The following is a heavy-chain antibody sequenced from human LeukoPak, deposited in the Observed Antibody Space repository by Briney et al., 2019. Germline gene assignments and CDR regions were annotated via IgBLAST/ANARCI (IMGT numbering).Heavy chain of an antibody. CDR3: ARGALYYYDSSGYYPLDY. CDR2: IIPIFGTA. CDR1: GGTFSSYA. J-gene: IGHJ4*02. D-gene: IGHD3-22*01. Sequence: SVKVSCKASGGTFSSYAIRWVRQAPGQGLEWMGRIIPIFGTANYAQKFQGRVTITTDESTSTAYMELSSLRPEDTAVYYCARGALYYYDSSGYYPLDYWGQGTLVTVSS. V-gene: IGHV1-69*05.